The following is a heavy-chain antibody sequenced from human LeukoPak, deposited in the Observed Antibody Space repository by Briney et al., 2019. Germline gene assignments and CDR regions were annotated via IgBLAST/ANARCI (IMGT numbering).Heavy chain of an antibody. CDR3: ARSVTIFGVVITYYFDY. CDR1: GYTFTSYG. V-gene: IGHV1-18*01. Sequence: ASVKVSSKASGYTFTSYGISWVRQAPGQGLEWMGWISAYNGNTNYAQKLQGRVTMTTDTSTSTAYMELRSLRSDDTAVYYCARSVTIFGVVITYYFDYWGQGTLVTVSS. J-gene: IGHJ4*02. D-gene: IGHD3-3*01. CDR2: ISAYNGNT.